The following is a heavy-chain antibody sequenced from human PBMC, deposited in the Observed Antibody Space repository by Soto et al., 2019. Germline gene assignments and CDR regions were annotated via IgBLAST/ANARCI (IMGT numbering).Heavy chain of an antibody. CDR2: IYYSGST. CDR1: GGSISSSSYY. CDR3: ATLWGQD. V-gene: IGHV4-39*01. Sequence: QLQLQESGPGLVKPSETLSLTCTVSGGSISSSSYYWGWIRQPPGKGLEWIGRIYYSGSTYYNPSLNSRLXISVDPSKHQFSLKLSSVTAADTAVYYCATLWGQDWGQGTLVTVSS. D-gene: IGHD3-10*01. J-gene: IGHJ4*02.